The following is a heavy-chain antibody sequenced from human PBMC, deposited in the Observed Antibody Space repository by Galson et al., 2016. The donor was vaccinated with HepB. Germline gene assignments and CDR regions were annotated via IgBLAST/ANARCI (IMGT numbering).Heavy chain of an antibody. D-gene: IGHD5-24*01. Sequence: SLRLSCAASGFTFINAWMTWVRQAPGKGLEWVGRIKSKTDGVTTDYGAPVRGRFTISRDDSKNTVYLQMNRLKREDTAVYYCTTGLEKWLQFDAFDIWGQGTMVTVSS. V-gene: IGHV3-15*01. J-gene: IGHJ3*02. CDR3: TTGLEKWLQFDAFDI. CDR1: GFTFINAW. CDR2: IKSKTDGVTT.